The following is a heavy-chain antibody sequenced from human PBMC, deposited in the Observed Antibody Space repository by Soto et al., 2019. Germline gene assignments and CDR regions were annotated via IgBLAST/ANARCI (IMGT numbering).Heavy chain of an antibody. V-gene: IGHV3-48*01. J-gene: IGHJ6*03. Sequence: GGSLRLSCASSGFTFSSYSMNWVRQATGKGLEWVSYISSSSSTIYYADSVKGRFTISRDNAKNSLYLQMNSLRAEDTAVYYCARVVRGSGSYYHYYYYMDVWGKGTTVTVSS. CDR3: ARVVRGSGSYYHYYYYMDV. CDR2: ISSSSSTI. CDR1: GFTFSSYS. D-gene: IGHD3-10*01.